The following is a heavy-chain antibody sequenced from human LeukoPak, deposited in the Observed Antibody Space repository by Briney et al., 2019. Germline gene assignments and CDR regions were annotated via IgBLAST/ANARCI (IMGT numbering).Heavy chain of an antibody. V-gene: IGHV4-59*01. D-gene: IGHD3-10*01. CDR1: GGSISSYY. CDR2: IYYSGST. CDR3: ARVFYYGSGTFDL. Sequence: SETLSLTCTVSGGSISSYYWSWIRQPPEKGLERIGYIYYSGSTTYDPSLRSRVTISVDTSKNQLSLKLSSVTAADTAVYYCARVFYYGSGTFDLWGRGTLVTVSS. J-gene: IGHJ2*01.